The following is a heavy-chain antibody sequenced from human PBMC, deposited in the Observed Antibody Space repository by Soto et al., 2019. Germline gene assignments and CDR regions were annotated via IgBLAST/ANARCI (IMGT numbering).Heavy chain of an antibody. CDR1: GGSVSSGSYY. CDR3: ARALNYYDCSCYYYDYYGLAV. CDR2: IYYSGST. Sequence: PSETLSLTCTVSGGSVSSGSYYWSWIRQPPGKGLEWIGYIYYSGSTNYNPSLKSRVTISVDTSKNQFSLKLSSVTAADTAVYYCARALNYYDCSCYYYDYYGLAVRAQRSTVPVSS. V-gene: IGHV4-61*01. D-gene: IGHD3-22*01. J-gene: IGHJ6*02.